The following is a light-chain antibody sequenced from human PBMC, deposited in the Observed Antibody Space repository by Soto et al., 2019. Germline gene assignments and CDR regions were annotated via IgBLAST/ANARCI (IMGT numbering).Light chain of an antibody. CDR2: GAS. CDR1: QSVSSSY. Sequence: EIVLTQSPGTLSLSPGERATLSCRASQSVSSSYLAWYQHKPGQAPRLLIYGASSRATGIPGRFSGSVSGTDFTLTISRLEPEDFAVYYCQQYGSSPRTFGQGTKLEIK. V-gene: IGKV3-20*01. CDR3: QQYGSSPRT. J-gene: IGKJ2*02.